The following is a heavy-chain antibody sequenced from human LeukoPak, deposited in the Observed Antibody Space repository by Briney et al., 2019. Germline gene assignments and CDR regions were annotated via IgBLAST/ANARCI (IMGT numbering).Heavy chain of an antibody. CDR3: ATAVLRWLQLPGYFDY. J-gene: IGHJ4*02. CDR2: FDPEDGET. Sequence: GASVKVSCKVSGYTLTELSMHWVRQAPGKGLEWMGGFDPEDGETIYAQKFQGRVTMTEDTSTDTAYMELSSLRSEDTAVYYCATAVLRWLQLPGYFDYWGRGTLVTVSS. D-gene: IGHD5-24*01. V-gene: IGHV1-24*01. CDR1: GYTLTELS.